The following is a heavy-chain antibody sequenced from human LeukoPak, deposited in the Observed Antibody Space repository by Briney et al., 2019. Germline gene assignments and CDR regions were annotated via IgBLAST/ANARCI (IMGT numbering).Heavy chain of an antibody. D-gene: IGHD3-10*01. V-gene: IGHV4-4*08. Sequence: SETLSLTCTVSGVSISGFYWNWIRQPPRKGLEWVGYSHTGGTISSNPSLNSRVAFSMDTSKNQVSLRLNSVTATDTAVYYCARRRGGFGEGEFDYWGQKIPVTVST. CDR3: ARRRGGFGEGEFDY. CDR1: GVSISGFY. J-gene: IGHJ4*02. CDR2: SHTGGTI.